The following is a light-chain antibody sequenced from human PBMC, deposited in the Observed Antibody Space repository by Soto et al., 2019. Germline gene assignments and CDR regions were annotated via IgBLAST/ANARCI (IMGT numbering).Light chain of an antibody. CDR3: CSYAGSYTYV. Sequence: QSALTQPRSVSGSPGQSVTISCTGTSSDVGSYDYVSWYQHHPGKAPKLMIYDVTKRPSGVPGRFSGSKSGNTASLTISGLQAEDEADYFCCSYAGSYTYVFGTETKLTVL. V-gene: IGLV2-11*01. CDR2: DVT. J-gene: IGLJ1*01. CDR1: SSDVGSYDY.